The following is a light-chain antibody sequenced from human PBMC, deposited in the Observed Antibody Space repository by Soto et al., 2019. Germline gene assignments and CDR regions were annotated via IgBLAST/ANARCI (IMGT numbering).Light chain of an antibody. CDR3: QQYTNYPWT. Sequence: DIQITQSPSSLSTSVVDRVTITCRASQGISNYLAWFQQKPGKAPRLLIYEASRLESGVPSRISGSGSGTEFTLTISSLQPDDFATYYCQQYTNYPWTFGQGTKVDIK. V-gene: IGKV1-16*01. J-gene: IGKJ1*01. CDR2: EAS. CDR1: QGISNY.